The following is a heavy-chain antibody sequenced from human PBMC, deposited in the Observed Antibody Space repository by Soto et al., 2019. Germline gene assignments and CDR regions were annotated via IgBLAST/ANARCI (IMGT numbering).Heavy chain of an antibody. CDR2: IYHSGST. CDR3: AVSSGYIDRVDY. V-gene: IGHV4-30-2*01. D-gene: IGHD3-22*01. Sequence: SETLSLTCAVSGGSISSGGYSWSWIRQPPGKGLEWIGYIYHSGSTYYNPSLKSRVTISVDRSKNQFSLKLSSVTAAYTAVYYCAVSSGYIDRVDYWGQGTVVTVS. CDR1: GGSISSGGYS. J-gene: IGHJ4*01.